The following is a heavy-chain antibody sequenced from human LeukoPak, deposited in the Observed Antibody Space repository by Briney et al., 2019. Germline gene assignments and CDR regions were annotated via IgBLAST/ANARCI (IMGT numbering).Heavy chain of an antibody. J-gene: IGHJ3*01. Sequence: GGSLRLSCAASGFTFSSYSLNWVRQAPGKGLEWVSYISASSGNIKYADSVKGRFTISRDNAKNSLYLQMNSLRAEDTAVYYCARDYLWAFDFRGQGTMVTVSS. CDR1: GFTFSSYS. V-gene: IGHV3-48*01. CDR2: ISASSGNI. CDR3: ARDYLWAFDF. D-gene: IGHD3-16*01.